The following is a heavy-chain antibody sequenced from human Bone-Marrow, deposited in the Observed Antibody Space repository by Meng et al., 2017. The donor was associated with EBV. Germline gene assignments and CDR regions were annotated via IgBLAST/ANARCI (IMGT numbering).Heavy chain of an antibody. D-gene: IGHD3-10*01. CDR2: IFYGGST. Sequence: QVRLQESGPRLVKPSGTVSLTSVVSGGSIRSSNWWSWVRQPPGKGLEWIGEIFYGGSTNYNPSLESRVTISVDKSKNQFSLKLSSVTAADTAVYYCAAGFRELVRSRDYWGQGTLVTVSS. V-gene: IGHV4-4*02. CDR3: AAGFRELVRSRDY. CDR1: GGSIRSSNW. J-gene: IGHJ4*02.